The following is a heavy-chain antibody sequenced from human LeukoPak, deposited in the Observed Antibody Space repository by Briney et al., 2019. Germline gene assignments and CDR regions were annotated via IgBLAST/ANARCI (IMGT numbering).Heavy chain of an antibody. CDR2: IIPILGIA. CDR3: ARGHFRGSYYYFDY. CDR1: GGTFSSYA. Sequence: ASVKVSCKASGGTFSSYAISWVRQAPGQGLEWMGRIIPILGIANYAQKFQGRVTITADKSTSTAYMELSSLRSEDTAVYYCARGHFRGSYYYFDYWGQGTLVTVSS. V-gene: IGHV1-69*04. D-gene: IGHD1-26*01. J-gene: IGHJ4*02.